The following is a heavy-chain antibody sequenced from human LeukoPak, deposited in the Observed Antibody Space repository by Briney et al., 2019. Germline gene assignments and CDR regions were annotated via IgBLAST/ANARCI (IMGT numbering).Heavy chain of an antibody. CDR3: ARMPLASITISGVYYYGMDV. Sequence: SETLSLTCAVYGGSFSGYYWSWIRQPPGKGLEWIGEINHSGSTNYNPSLKSRVTISVDTSKNQFSLKLSSVTAADTAVYYCARMPLASITISGVYYYGMDVWGQGTTVTVSS. J-gene: IGHJ6*02. CDR2: INHSGST. CDR1: GGSFSGYY. D-gene: IGHD3-3*01. V-gene: IGHV4-34*01.